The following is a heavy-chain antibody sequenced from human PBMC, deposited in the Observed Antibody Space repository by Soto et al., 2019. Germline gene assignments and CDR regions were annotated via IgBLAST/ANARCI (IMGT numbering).Heavy chain of an antibody. D-gene: IGHD5-18*01. J-gene: IGHJ4*02. V-gene: IGHV3-30*03. CDR3: VSDRGYGHASVPYS. CDR2: ISYDGGLQ. CDR1: GFTFSSYG. Sequence: QAQLVESGGGVVQPGRSLRLSCAASGFTFSSYGMHWVRQAPGTGLEWVAVISYDGGLQHYADSGKGRFTIPRDNSKNMVLLQMNSLRAEDTAVYYCVSDRGYGHASVPYSWGQGTLVSVSS.